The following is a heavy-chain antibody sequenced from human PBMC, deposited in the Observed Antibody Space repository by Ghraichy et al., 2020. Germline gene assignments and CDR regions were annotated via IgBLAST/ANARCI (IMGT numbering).Heavy chain of an antibody. CDR1: GFTFSSYW. D-gene: IGHD6-13*01. CDR2: IKQDGSEK. V-gene: IGHV3-7*03. J-gene: IGHJ6*02. CDR3: AREVVYSSIPYYYYYGMDV. Sequence: GGSLRLSCAASGFTFSSYWMSWVRQAPGKGLEWVANIKQDGSEKYYVDSVKGRFTISRDNAKNSLYLQMNSLRAEDTAVYYCAREVVYSSIPYYYYYGMDVWGQGTTVTVSS.